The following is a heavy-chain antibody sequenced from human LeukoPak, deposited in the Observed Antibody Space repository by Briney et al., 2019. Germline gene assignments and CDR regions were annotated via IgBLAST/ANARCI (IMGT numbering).Heavy chain of an antibody. J-gene: IGHJ4*02. CDR3: AKPMVRGVSRSLDY. Sequence: ASVKVSCKASGYTFTGYYMHWVRQVPGQGLEWMGWINPNSGGTNYAQKFQGRVTITRDTSISTAYMELSRLRSDDTAVYYCAKPMVRGVSRSLDYWGQGTLVTVSS. CDR2: INPNSGGT. V-gene: IGHV1-2*02. D-gene: IGHD3-10*01. CDR1: GYTFTGYY.